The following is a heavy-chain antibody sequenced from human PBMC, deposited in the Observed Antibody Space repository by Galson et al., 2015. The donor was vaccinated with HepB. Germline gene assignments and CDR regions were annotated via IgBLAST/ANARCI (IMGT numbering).Heavy chain of an antibody. CDR3: ARHLSSGWHSPFGY. CDR1: GGSISSSSYY. D-gene: IGHD6-19*01. CDR2: IYYSGST. V-gene: IGHV4-39*01. Sequence: ETLSLTCTVSGGSISSSSYYWGWIRQPPGKGLEWIGSIYYSGSTYYNPSLKSRVTISVDTSKNRFSLKLSSVTAADTAVYYWARHLSSGWHSPFGYWGQGTLVTVSS. J-gene: IGHJ4*02.